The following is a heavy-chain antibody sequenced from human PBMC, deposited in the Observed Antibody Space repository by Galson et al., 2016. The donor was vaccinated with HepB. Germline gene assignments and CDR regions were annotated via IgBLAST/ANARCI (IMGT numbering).Heavy chain of an antibody. D-gene: IGHD3-22*01. Sequence: SLRLSCAVSGFSGFTFTNYGLHWVRQAPGKGLEWVAVISDDGNKKLYADSVKGRFTISRDNSKNTLYLQMNSLRTDDTAVYYCAKSRDSTGYYDRDYFDYWGQGTLVTVSS. J-gene: IGHJ4*02. CDR2: ISDDGNKK. V-gene: IGHV3-30*18. CDR3: AKSRDSTGYYDRDYFDY. CDR1: GFSGFTFTNYG.